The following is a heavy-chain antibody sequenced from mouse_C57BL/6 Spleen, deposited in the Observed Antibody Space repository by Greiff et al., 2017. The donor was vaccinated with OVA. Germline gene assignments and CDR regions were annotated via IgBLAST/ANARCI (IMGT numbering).Heavy chain of an antibody. CDR1: GYTFTDYN. J-gene: IGHJ4*01. Sequence: EVQLQQSGPELVKPGASVKIPCKASGYTFTDYNMDWVKQSHGKSLEWIGDINPNNGGTIYNQKFKGKATLTVDKSSSTAYMELRSLTSEDTAVYYCARRGYDYDGGGYYAMDYWGQGTSVTVSS. CDR2: INPNNGGT. V-gene: IGHV1-18*01. CDR3: ARRGYDYDGGGYYAMDY. D-gene: IGHD2-4*01.